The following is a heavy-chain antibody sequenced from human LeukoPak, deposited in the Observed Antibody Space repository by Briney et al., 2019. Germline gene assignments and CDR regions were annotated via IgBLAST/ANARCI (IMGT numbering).Heavy chain of an antibody. Sequence: GGSLRLSCAASGFTFSSYAMHWVRQAPGKGLEWVAVISYDGSNKYYADSVKGRFTISRDNSKNTLYLQMNSLRAEDTAVYYCARGTTVASDYWGQGTLVTVSS. D-gene: IGHD4-23*01. J-gene: IGHJ4*02. CDR2: ISYDGSNK. V-gene: IGHV3-30-3*01. CDR1: GFTFSSYA. CDR3: ARGTTVASDY.